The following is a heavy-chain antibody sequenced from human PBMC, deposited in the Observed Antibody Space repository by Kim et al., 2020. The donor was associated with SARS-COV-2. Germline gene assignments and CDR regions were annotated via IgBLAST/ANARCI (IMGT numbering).Heavy chain of an antibody. D-gene: IGHD6-13*01. J-gene: IGHJ4*02. CDR2: T. Sequence: TYYNPSLKSRVTISVDTSKNQFSLKLSSVTAADTAVYYCARAGASRSVDYWGQGTLVTVSS. V-gene: IGHV4-39*07. CDR3: ARAGASRSVDY.